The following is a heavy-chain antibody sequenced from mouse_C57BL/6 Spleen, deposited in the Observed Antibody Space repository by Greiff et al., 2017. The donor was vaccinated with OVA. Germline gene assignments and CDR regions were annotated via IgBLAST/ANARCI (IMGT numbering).Heavy chain of an antibody. D-gene: IGHD1-1*01. CDR2: IDPEDGDT. CDR3: TTLTIITTVVDWYFDV. Sequence: VHVKQSGAELVRPGASVKLSCTASGFNIKDYYMHWVKQRPEQGLEWIGRIDPEDGDTEYAPKFQGKATMTADTSSNTAYLQLSSLTSEDTAVYYCTTLTIITTVVDWYFDVWGTGTTVTVSS. V-gene: IGHV14-1*01. CDR1: GFNIKDYY. J-gene: IGHJ1*03.